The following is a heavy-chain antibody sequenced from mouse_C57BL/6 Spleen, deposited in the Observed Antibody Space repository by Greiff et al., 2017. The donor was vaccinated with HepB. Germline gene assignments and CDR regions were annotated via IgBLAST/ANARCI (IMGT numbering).Heavy chain of an antibody. J-gene: IGHJ3*01. CDR2: IYPGSGST. D-gene: IGHD1-1*01. Sequence: QVQLQQPGAELVKPGASVKMSCKASGYTFTSYWITWVKQRPGQGLEWIGDIYPGSGSTNYNEKFKSKATLTVDTSSSTAYMQLSSLTSEDSAVYYCASPYYYGSSSFAYWGQGTLVTVSA. V-gene: IGHV1-55*01. CDR1: GYTFTSYW. CDR3: ASPYYYGSSSFAY.